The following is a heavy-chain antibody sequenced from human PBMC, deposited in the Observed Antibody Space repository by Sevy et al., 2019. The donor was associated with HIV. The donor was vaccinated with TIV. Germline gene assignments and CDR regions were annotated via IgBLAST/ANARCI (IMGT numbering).Heavy chain of an antibody. D-gene: IGHD3-22*01. J-gene: IGHJ1*01. CDR2: ISGSGGST. V-gene: IGHV3-23*01. CDR3: AKNPRIVVVPKGYFQH. Sequence: GGSLRLSCAASRFTFSSYAMSWVRQAPGKGLEWVSAISGSGGSTYYADSVKGRFTISRDNSKNTLYLQMNSLRAEDTAVYYCAKNPRIVVVPKGYFQHWGQGTLVTVSS. CDR1: RFTFSSYA.